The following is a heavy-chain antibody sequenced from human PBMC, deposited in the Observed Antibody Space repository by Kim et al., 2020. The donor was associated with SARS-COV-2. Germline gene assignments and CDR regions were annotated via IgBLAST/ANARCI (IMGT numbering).Heavy chain of an antibody. CDR3: ARGLDILTGYYKVPYYYYYMDV. J-gene: IGHJ6*03. CDR2: IYYSGST. CDR1: GGSISSYY. D-gene: IGHD3-9*01. Sequence: SETLFLTCTVSGGSISSYYWSWIRQPPGKGLEWIGYIYYSGSTNYNPSLKSRVTISVDTSKNQFSLKLSSVTAADTAVYYCARGLDILTGYYKVPYYYYYMDVWGKGTTVTVSS. V-gene: IGHV4-59*01.